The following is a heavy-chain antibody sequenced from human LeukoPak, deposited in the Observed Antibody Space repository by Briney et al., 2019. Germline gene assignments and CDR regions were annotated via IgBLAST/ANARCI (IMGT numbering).Heavy chain of an antibody. CDR1: GFTVSNNY. J-gene: IGHJ4*02. V-gene: IGHV3-66*02. D-gene: IGHD3-16*01. CDR2: IYSGDNT. Sequence: GGSLRLSCAASGFTVSNNYMSWVRQAPGRGLEWVSVIYSGDNTYYVESVKGRFTISRDNSKNTLFLQMNRLRAEDTAVYYCAGRRVLDASFDYWGQGTLVTVSS. CDR3: AGRRVLDASFDY.